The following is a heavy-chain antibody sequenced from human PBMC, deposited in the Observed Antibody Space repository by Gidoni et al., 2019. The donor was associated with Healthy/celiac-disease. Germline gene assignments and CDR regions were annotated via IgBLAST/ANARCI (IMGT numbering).Heavy chain of an antibody. D-gene: IGHD5-12*01. Sequence: EVQLLESGGGLVQPGGSLRLSCAASGFTFSSYAMSWVRQAPGKGLEWVSAISGSGGSTYYADSVKGRFTISRDNSKNTLYLQMNSLRAEDTAVYYCAKWNRRDGYKFYWYFDLWGRGTLVTVSS. CDR3: AKWNRRDGYKFYWYFDL. CDR2: ISGSGGST. V-gene: IGHV3-23*01. J-gene: IGHJ2*01. CDR1: GFTFSSYA.